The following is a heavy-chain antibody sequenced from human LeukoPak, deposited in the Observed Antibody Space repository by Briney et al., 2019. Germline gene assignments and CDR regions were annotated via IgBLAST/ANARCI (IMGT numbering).Heavy chain of an antibody. Sequence: GGSLRLSCAASGFTFSSHAMHWVRQAPGKGLEWVAVISYDGSNKYYADSVKGRFTISRDNSKNTLYLQMNSLRAEDTAVYYCARGYCSGGSCYSGYFDYWGQGTLVTVSS. D-gene: IGHD2-15*01. CDR2: ISYDGSNK. V-gene: IGHV3-30-3*01. CDR1: GFTFSSHA. CDR3: ARGYCSGGSCYSGYFDY. J-gene: IGHJ4*02.